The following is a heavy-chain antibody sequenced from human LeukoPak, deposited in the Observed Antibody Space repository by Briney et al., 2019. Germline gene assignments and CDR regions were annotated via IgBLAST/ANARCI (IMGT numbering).Heavy chain of an antibody. V-gene: IGHV3-23*01. CDR1: GFTFSSYA. CDR2: ISGSGGST. Sequence: PGGSLRLSCAASGFTFSSYAMSWVRQAPGKGLEWVSAISGSGGSTYYADSVKGRFTISRDNAKNSLYLQMNSLRAEDTAVYYCARDRPSVDTAMDNPYYFDYWGQGTLVTVSS. D-gene: IGHD5-18*01. CDR3: ARDRPSVDTAMDNPYYFDY. J-gene: IGHJ4*02.